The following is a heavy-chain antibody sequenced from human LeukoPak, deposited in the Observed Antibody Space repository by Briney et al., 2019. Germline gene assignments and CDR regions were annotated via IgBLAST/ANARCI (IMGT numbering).Heavy chain of an antibody. CDR2: ISWNSGSI. Sequence: PGRSLRLSCAASGFTFDDYAMHWVRQAPGKGLERVSGISWNSGSIGYADSVKGRFTISRDNAKNSLYLQMNSLRAEDTALYYCAKGWRGTGGVIDYWGQGTLVTVSS. CDR1: GFTFDDYA. V-gene: IGHV3-9*01. D-gene: IGHD3-16*01. CDR3: AKGWRGTGGVIDY. J-gene: IGHJ4*02.